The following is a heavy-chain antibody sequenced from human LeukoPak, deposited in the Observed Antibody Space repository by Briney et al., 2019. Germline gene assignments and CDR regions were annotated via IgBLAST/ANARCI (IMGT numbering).Heavy chain of an antibody. J-gene: IGHJ3*02. D-gene: IGHD5-24*01. V-gene: IGHV1-69*13. Sequence: GASVKVSCKASGGTFSSYAISWVRQAPGQGLEWMGGIIPIFGTANYAQKFQGRVTITADESTSTAYMELSSLRSEDTAVYYCARDPGDGYNLGASDIWGQGTMVTVSS. CDR2: IIPIFGTA. CDR1: GGTFSSYA. CDR3: ARDPGDGYNLGASDI.